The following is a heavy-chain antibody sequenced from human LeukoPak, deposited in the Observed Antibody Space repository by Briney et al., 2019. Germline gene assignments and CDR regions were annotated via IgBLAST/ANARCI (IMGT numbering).Heavy chain of an antibody. D-gene: IGHD4-23*01. J-gene: IGHJ6*04. CDR2: INAGNGNT. CDR1: GYSFTSYG. CDR3: ARLETHYYYYGMDV. V-gene: IGHV1-3*01. Sequence: RASVKVSCKASGYSFTSYGMHWVRQAPEQRLEWMGWINAGNGNTEYSQKLQGRVTITRDTSASTAYMELSSLRSEDTAVYYCARLETHYYYYGMDVWGKGTTVTVSS.